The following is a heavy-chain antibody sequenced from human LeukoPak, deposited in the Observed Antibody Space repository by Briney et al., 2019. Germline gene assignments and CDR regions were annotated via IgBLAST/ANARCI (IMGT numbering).Heavy chain of an antibody. Sequence: PSETLSLTCTVSGGSIGSYYWSWIRQPPGKGLEWIGYIYYSGSTNYNPSLKSRVTISVDTSKNQFSLKLSSVTAADTAVYYCARDQYSYGHFDYWGQGTLVTVPS. D-gene: IGHD5-18*01. CDR2: IYYSGST. CDR1: GGSIGSYY. J-gene: IGHJ4*02. CDR3: ARDQYSYGHFDY. V-gene: IGHV4-59*01.